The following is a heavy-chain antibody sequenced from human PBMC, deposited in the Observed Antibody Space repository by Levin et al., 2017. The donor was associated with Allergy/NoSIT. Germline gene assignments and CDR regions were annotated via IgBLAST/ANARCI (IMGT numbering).Heavy chain of an antibody. CDR1: GYTFTSYD. CDR2: MNPNSGNT. Sequence: ASVKVSCKASGYTFTSYDINWVRQATGQGLEWMGWMNPNSGNTGYAQKFQGRVTMTRNTSISTAYMELSSLRSEDTAVYYCARVEEIGQYSYGFGIYHYWGQGTLVTVSS. CDR3: ARVEEIGQYSYGFGIYHY. D-gene: IGHD5-18*01. V-gene: IGHV1-8*01. J-gene: IGHJ4*02.